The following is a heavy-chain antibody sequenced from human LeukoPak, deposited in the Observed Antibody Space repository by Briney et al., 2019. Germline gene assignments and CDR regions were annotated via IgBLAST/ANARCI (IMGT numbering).Heavy chain of an antibody. CDR1: GYTFTGYY. Sequence: ASVKVSCKASGYTFTGYYMHWVRQAPRQGLEWMGWINPNSGGTNYAQKFQGRVTMTRDTSISTAYMELSRLRSDDTAVYYCARDLAYRSSTSCYPWGQGTLVTVSS. CDR2: INPNSGGT. J-gene: IGHJ5*02. CDR3: ARDLAYRSSTSCYP. D-gene: IGHD2-2*01. V-gene: IGHV1-2*02.